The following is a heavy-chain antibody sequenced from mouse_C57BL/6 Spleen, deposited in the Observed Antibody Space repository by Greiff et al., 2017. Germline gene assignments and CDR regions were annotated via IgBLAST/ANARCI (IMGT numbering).Heavy chain of an antibody. V-gene: IGHV5-6*02. Sequence: EVKLVESGGDLVKPGGSLKLSCAASGFTFSSYGMSWVRQTPDKRLEWVATISSGGSYTYYPDSVKGRFTISRDNAKNTLYLQMSSLKSEDTAMYYCARGLTGTDAMDYWGQGTSVTVSS. CDR3: ARGLTGTDAMDY. CDR2: ISSGGSYT. J-gene: IGHJ4*01. D-gene: IGHD4-1*01. CDR1: GFTFSSYG.